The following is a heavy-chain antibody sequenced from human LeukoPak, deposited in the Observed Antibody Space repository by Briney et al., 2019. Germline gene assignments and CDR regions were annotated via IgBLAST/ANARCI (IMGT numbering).Heavy chain of an antibody. D-gene: IGHD3-22*01. CDR2: IYYSGST. CDR3: ARRFYYDSTENWFDP. CDR1: GGSISSGGYY. V-gene: IGHV4-31*02. J-gene: IGHJ5*02. Sequence: PSETLSLTCTVSGGSISSGGYYWSWIRPHPGKGPEWIGYIYYSGSTYYNPSLKSRVTISVDTSKNQFSLRLSSVTAADTAVYYCARRFYYDSTENWFDPWGQGTLVTVSS.